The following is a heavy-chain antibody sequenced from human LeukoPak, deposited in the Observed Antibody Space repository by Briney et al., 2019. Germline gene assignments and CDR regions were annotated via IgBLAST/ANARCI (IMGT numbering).Heavy chain of an antibody. D-gene: IGHD6-13*01. Sequence: SETLSLTCPVSGVSIRSSSYYWSWIRQPPGKGLEWIGTIYYSGKTYYNPSLQSRLTISVDTSKNQFSLKLTSVIAADTAVYYCARHRPPDYSSTWYPRLYHFDQWGQGTLVTVSS. CDR2: IYYSGKT. CDR3: ARHRPPDYSSTWYPRLYHFDQ. J-gene: IGHJ4*02. V-gene: IGHV4-39*01. CDR1: GVSIRSSSYY.